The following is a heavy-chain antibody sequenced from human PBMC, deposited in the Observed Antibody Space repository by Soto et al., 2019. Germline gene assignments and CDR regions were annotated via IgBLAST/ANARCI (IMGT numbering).Heavy chain of an antibody. D-gene: IGHD6-13*01. CDR1: GYTFNTYV. CDR2: ISAYNGNT. Sequence: ASVKVSCKASGYTFNTYVINWVRQAPGQGLEWMGWISAYNGNTNYAEKVRGRVTMTTDTSTSTAYMELRSLRSDDTAVYYCAREALYSSGWYYSDYWGQGTPVTVSS. V-gene: IGHV1-18*01. CDR3: AREALYSSGWYYSDY. J-gene: IGHJ4*02.